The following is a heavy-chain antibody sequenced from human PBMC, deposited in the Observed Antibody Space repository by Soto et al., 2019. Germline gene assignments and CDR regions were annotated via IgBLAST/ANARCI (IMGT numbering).Heavy chain of an antibody. V-gene: IGHV4-31*03. CDR3: ARGSGSSPFLLDY. J-gene: IGHJ4*02. CDR1: GASISSGAYS. CDR2: IYNSGNT. D-gene: IGHD1-26*01. Sequence: SETLSLTCTVSGASISSGAYSWIWIRQLPGKGLEWIGYIYNSGNTYYNPSLKSRVTISVDTSEKQFSLKVNFVTAADTAVYYCARGSGSSPFLLDYWGRGTLVTVSS.